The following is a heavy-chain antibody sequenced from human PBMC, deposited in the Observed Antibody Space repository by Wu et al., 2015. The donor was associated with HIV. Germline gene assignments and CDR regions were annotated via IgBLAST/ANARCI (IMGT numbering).Heavy chain of an antibody. J-gene: IGHJ4*02. V-gene: IGHV1-46*01. Sequence: QVQLVQSGAEVRMPGASVKISCRPYGYSFPHKFIHWVRRAPGQGFEWMGLINPSSGDSISAQKFRGRVTLTRETTANRVYLELRSLRSDDTAFYYCARESIDMDSNGKRAHRGHYFDYWGQGTEVTVSS. CDR3: ARESIDMDSNGKRAHRGHYFDY. D-gene: IGHD3-22*01. CDR1: GYSFPHKF. CDR2: INPSSGDS.